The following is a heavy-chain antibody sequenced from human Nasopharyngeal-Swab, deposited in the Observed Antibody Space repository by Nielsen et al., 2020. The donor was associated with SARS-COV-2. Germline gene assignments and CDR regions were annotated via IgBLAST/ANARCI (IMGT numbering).Heavy chain of an antibody. CDR3: ARGLYDGSGLLDS. CDR2: ISYGGST. V-gene: IGHV4-59*11. Sequence: SETLSLTCTVSGDSINSHFWSWIRQPPGKGLDWIGYISYGGSTNYNPPLRSRVTISVDTSKSQFSLKLTSVTAADTAVYYCARGLYDGSGLLDSWGHGTLVTVSS. J-gene: IGHJ5*01. CDR1: GDSINSHF. D-gene: IGHD3-22*01.